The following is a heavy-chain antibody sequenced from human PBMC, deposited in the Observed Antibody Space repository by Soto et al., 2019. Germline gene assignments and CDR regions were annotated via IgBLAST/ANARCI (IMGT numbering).Heavy chain of an antibody. J-gene: IGHJ3*02. CDR2: ISAYNGNT. CDR3: ARDHGSGCRCFWLAEVTEGPFDI. V-gene: IGHV1-18*01. CDR1: GYTFTSYG. D-gene: IGHD2-15*01. Sequence: ASVKVSCKAAGYTFTSYGISWVRHAPGQGXEWMGWISAYNGNTNYEQKLQGRVTMTTDTSTSTAYMELRSLRSHDTAVYYCARDHGSGCRCFWLAEVTEGPFDIWGQGAMVTVSS.